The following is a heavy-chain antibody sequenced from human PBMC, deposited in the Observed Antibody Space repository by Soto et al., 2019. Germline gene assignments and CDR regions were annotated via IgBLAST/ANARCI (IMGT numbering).Heavy chain of an antibody. CDR3: AKDRRDSSGTCSRCFGMDV. CDR2: ISNDGSIQ. V-gene: IGHV3-30*18. Sequence: QVQLMESGGSVLQPGRSLRLSCAASGFTFSSYGMHWVRQAPGKGLEWVTIISNDGSIQYYGDSVKGRFTVSRDNSKNTLFLEMNSLTAEDTATYSCAKDRRDSSGTCSRCFGMDVWGQGTTVTVSS. D-gene: IGHD3-22*01. J-gene: IGHJ6*02. CDR1: GFTFSSYG.